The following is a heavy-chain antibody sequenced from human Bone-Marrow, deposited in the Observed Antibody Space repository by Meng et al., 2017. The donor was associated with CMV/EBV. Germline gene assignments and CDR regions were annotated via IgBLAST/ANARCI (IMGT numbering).Heavy chain of an antibody. CDR2: INHSGST. D-gene: IGHD3-22*01. CDR3: ARGRGESYYDSSGPRFAYFDY. Sequence: SETLSLTCAVYGGSFSGYYWSWIRQPPGKGLEWLGEINHSGSTNCNPSLESRVTISVDTSKNQFPLKLSSLTAADTAVYYCARGRGESYYDSSGPRFAYFDYWGQGSLVTVSS. CDR1: GGSFSGYY. V-gene: IGHV4-34*01. J-gene: IGHJ4*02.